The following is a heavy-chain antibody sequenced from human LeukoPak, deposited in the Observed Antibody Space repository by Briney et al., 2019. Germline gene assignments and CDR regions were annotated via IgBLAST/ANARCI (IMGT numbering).Heavy chain of an antibody. V-gene: IGHV1-18*01. D-gene: IGHD2-2*01. CDR3: ARSGNLRIVVVPAAIQNYYMDV. CDR2: ISAYNGNT. CDR1: GYTFTSYG. J-gene: IGHJ6*03. Sequence: GTSVKVSCKASGYTFTSYGISWVRQAPGQGLEWMGWISAYNGNTNYAQKLQGRVTMTTDTSTSTAYMELRSLRSDDTAVYYCARSGNLRIVVVPAAIQNYYMDVWGKGTTVTVSS.